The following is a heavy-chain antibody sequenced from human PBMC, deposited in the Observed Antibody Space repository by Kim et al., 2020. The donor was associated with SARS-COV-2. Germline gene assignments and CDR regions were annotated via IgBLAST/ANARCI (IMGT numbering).Heavy chain of an antibody. CDR2: IVVGSGNT. V-gene: IGHV1-58*01. CDR3: AADLEYSSSWTYWYFDL. CDR1: GFTFTSSA. D-gene: IGHD6-13*01. J-gene: IGHJ2*01. Sequence: SVKVSCKASGFTFTSSAVQWVRQARGQRLEWIGWIVVGSGNTNYAQKFQERVTITRDMSTSTAYMELSSLRSEDTAVYYCAADLEYSSSWTYWYFDLWGRGTLVTVSS.